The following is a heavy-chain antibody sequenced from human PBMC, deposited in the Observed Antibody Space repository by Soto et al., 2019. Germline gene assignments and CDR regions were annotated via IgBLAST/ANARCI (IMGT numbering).Heavy chain of an antibody. D-gene: IGHD3-3*01. CDR2: IAGGDNT. Sequence: CGAVSGFIVTRNYMTWVRQAPGKGLEWVSFIAGGDNTFYADSVKGRFAISRDKSKNTRYLQMDSLRAEDTAVYYCAMTHYDFRSGYRFDPWGQGTQVTVSP. CDR3: AMTHYDFRSGYRFDP. CDR1: GFIVTRNY. V-gene: IGHV3-53*01. J-gene: IGHJ5*02.